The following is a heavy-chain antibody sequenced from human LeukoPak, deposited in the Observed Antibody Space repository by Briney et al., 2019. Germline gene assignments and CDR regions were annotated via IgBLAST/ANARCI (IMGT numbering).Heavy chain of an antibody. CDR1: GYTFTGYY. D-gene: IGHD6-19*01. Sequence: ASVEVSCKASGYTFTGYYMHWVRQAPGQGLEWMGWINPNSGGTNYAQKFQGRVTMTRDTSISTAYMELSRLRSDDTAVYYCARAGDIAVAGGSYFDYWGQGTLVTVSS. CDR3: ARAGDIAVAGGSYFDY. CDR2: INPNSGGT. V-gene: IGHV1-2*02. J-gene: IGHJ4*02.